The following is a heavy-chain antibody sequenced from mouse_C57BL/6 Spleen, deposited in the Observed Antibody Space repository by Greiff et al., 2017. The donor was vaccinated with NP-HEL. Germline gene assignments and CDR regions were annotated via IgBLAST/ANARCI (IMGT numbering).Heavy chain of an antibody. D-gene: IGHD3-1*01. CDR3: ARGGATGAMDD. J-gene: IGHJ4*01. Sequence: VQLQQSGPELVKPGASVKISCKASGYTFNDYYMNWVKQSHGKSLEWIGDISPNNGGTSYNQKFKGKATLTVAKSSSTAYMELRSLTSEDSAVYYCARGGATGAMDDWGQGTSVTVSS. CDR2: ISPNNGGT. CDR1: GYTFNDYY. V-gene: IGHV1-26*01.